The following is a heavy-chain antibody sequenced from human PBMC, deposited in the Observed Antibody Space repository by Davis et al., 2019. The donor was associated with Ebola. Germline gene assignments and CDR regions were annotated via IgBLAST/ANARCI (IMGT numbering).Heavy chain of an antibody. CDR1: GGSISSGDYY. CDR3: ARDRRGATPEIDY. V-gene: IGHV4-30-4*02. D-gene: IGHD1-26*01. J-gene: IGHJ4*02. Sequence: PSETLSLTCTVSGGSISSGDYYWSWIRQPPGKGLEWIGYIYYSGSTYYNPSLKSRVTISVDTSKNQFSLKLSSVTAADTAVYYCARDRRGATPEIDYWGQGTLVTVSS. CDR2: IYYSGST.